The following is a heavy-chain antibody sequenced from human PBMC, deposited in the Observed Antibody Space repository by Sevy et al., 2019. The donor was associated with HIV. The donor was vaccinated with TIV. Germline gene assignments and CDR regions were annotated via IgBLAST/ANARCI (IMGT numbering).Heavy chain of an antibody. Sequence: GGSLRLSCAASGFTFSNYAMNWVRQAPGKGLEWVSGISGSGGSGDKTNYADSVKGRFTISRDDSKNSLYLQLNRLRAEATAIYYCARKYDSSGYFDYWGQGTLVTVSS. CDR2: ISGSGGSGDKT. D-gene: IGHD3-22*01. CDR3: ARKYDSSGYFDY. CDR1: GFTFSNYA. V-gene: IGHV3-23*01. J-gene: IGHJ4*02.